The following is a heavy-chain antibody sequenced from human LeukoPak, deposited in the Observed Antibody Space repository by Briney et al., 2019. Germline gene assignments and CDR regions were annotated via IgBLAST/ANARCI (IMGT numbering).Heavy chain of an antibody. Sequence: PSETLSLTCTVSGGSISSYSWGWIRQPPGKGLDWIGYIHYSGSTNYNPSLKSRVTISVDTSKNQSSLKLSSVTAADTAVYYCARAGVYYDSTGYALSLDYWGQGTLVTVSS. J-gene: IGHJ4*02. CDR2: IHYSGST. CDR1: GGSISSYS. CDR3: ARAGVYYDSTGYALSLDY. V-gene: IGHV4-59*01. D-gene: IGHD3-22*01.